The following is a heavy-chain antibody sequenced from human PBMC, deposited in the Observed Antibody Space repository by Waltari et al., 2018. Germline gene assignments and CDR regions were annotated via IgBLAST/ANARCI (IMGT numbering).Heavy chain of an antibody. Sequence: EVQLLESGGGLVQPGGSLRLSCAASGFPFRSYAMSWVRQAPGKGLEWVSVIYSGGSTYYADSVKGRFTISRDNSKNTLYLQMNSLRAEDTAVYYCAKGEDKKGYSSSFWSGGFDYWGQGTLVTVSS. J-gene: IGHJ4*02. CDR2: IYSGGST. CDR1: GFPFRSYA. CDR3: AKGEDKKGYSSSFWSGGFDY. V-gene: IGHV3-23*03. D-gene: IGHD6-13*01.